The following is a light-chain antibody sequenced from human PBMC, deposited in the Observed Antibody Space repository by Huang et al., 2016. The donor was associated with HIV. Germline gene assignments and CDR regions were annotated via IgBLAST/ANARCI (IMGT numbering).Light chain of an antibody. J-gene: IGKJ1*01. V-gene: IGKV1-39*01. CDR3: QQSYSTPWT. Sequence: DIQMTQFPSSLSASVGDRVTITCRASQSISSYLNWYQQKPGKAPKLLIYAASSLQTWVPSRFSGSGSGTDFTLTISSLHPEDFAIYYCQQSYSTPWTFGQGTKVEIK. CDR1: QSISSY. CDR2: AAS.